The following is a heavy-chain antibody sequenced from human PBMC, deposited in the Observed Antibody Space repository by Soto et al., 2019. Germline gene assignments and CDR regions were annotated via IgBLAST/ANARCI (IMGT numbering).Heavy chain of an antibody. CDR3: AKEVSLGSTVDLGY. Sequence: GGSLRLSCAASGFTFSIFAMSCVRQSPGKGLEWVSTISGSGGSTYYADAVKGRFTISRDNSMGTLYLQMKSLRVEDTAIYYCAKEVSLGSTVDLGYWGQGALVTVSS. D-gene: IGHD7-27*01. CDR2: ISGSGGST. V-gene: IGHV3-23*01. CDR1: GFTFSIFA. J-gene: IGHJ4*02.